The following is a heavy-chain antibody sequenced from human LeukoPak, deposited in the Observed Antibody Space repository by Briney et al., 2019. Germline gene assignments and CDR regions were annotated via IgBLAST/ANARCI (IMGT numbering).Heavy chain of an antibody. J-gene: IGHJ4*02. CDR1: GFTFSSYA. CDR2: ISGSGGST. D-gene: IGHD3-22*01. V-gene: IGHV3-23*01. Sequence: GGSLRLSCAASGFTFSSYAMSWVRQAPGKGLEWVSAISGSGGSTYYADSVKGRFTISRDNAKNTLYLQMNSLRAEDTAVYYCARDEGYTDTSGYYIYWGQGTLVTVSS. CDR3: ARDEGYTDTSGYYIY.